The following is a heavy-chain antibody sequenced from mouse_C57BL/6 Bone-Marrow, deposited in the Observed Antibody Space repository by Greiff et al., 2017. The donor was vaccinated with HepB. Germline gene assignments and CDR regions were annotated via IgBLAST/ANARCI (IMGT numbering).Heavy chain of an antibody. Sequence: QVQLQQSGAELARPGASVKLSCKASGYTFTSYGISWVKQRTGQGLEWIGEIYPRSGNTYYNEKVKGKATLTADKSSSTAYMELRSLTSEDSAVYFCAYYYGSRGWGQGTTLTVSS. D-gene: IGHD1-1*01. J-gene: IGHJ2*01. CDR1: GYTFTSYG. V-gene: IGHV1-81*01. CDR3: AYYYGSRG. CDR2: IYPRSGNT.